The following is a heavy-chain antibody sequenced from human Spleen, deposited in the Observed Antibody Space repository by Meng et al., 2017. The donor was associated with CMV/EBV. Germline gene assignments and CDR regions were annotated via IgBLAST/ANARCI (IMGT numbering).Heavy chain of an antibody. D-gene: IGHD6-13*01. CDR3: ARDMRISSAGMDYYYGMDV. Sequence: GESLKISCAGSGFTVSTNYMSWVRQAPGKGLEWVSIIYSGGKTNYADSVKGRFSISRDDSTNTLYLHMNSLRGEDTAVYYCARDMRISSAGMDYYYGMDVWGQGTTVTVS. CDR1: GFTVSTNY. V-gene: IGHV3-53*01. CDR2: IYSGGKT. J-gene: IGHJ6*02.